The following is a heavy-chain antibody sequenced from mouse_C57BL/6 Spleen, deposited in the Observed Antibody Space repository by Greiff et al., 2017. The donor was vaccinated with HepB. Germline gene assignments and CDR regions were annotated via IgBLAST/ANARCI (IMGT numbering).Heavy chain of an antibody. CDR3: ARAFYDYDGFAY. D-gene: IGHD2-4*01. J-gene: IGHJ3*01. CDR1: GYTFTSYW. CDR2: INPSNGGT. V-gene: IGHV1-53*01. Sequence: QVQLQQSGTELVKPGASVKLSCKASGYTFTSYWMHWVKQRPGQGLEWIGNINPSNGGTNYNEKFKSKATLTVDKSSSTAYMQLSSLTSEDSAVYYCARAFYDYDGFAYWGQGTLVTVSA.